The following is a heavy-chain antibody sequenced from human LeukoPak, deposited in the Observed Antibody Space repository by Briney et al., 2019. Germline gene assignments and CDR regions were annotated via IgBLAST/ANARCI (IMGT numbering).Heavy chain of an antibody. CDR3: ARGFKYSSGWYNFDY. D-gene: IGHD6-19*01. CDR1: GFTFNDYA. V-gene: IGHV3-23*01. J-gene: IGHJ4*02. Sequence: GGSLRLSCAASGFTFNDYAMSWVRRAPGKGLEWVSGISGTGGTTYYADSVKGRFTISRDSSKNTLYLQMNSLRAEDTAVYYCARGFKYSSGWYNFDYWGQGTLVTVSS. CDR2: ISGTGGTT.